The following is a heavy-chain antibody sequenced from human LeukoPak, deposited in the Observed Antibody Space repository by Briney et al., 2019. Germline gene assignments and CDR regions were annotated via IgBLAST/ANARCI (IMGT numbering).Heavy chain of an antibody. CDR3: ATQSSSAPDYYYYYYMDV. CDR2: IYPGDSDT. J-gene: IGHJ6*03. CDR1: GYSFTSYW. D-gene: IGHD6-6*01. Sequence: GESLKISCKGSGYSFTSYWIGWVRQMPGKGLEWMGIIYPGDSDTRYSPSFQGQVTISADKSISTAYLQWSSLKASDTAMYYCATQSSSAPDYYYYYYMDVWGKGTTVTVSS. V-gene: IGHV5-51*01.